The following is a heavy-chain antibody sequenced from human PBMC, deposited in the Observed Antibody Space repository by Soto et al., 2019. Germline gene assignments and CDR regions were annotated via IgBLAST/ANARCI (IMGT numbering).Heavy chain of an antibody. CDR1: GGSFSGYY. D-gene: IGHD2-15*01. Sequence: SQPLSLTCAVEGGSFSGYYWSCIRQPPGKGLEWIGEINHSGSTNYNPSLKSRVTISVDTSKNQFSLKLSSVTAADTAVYYCARGLRNCSGGSCYSKGAYAFDIWGPGTMVTVS. V-gene: IGHV4-34*01. J-gene: IGHJ3*02. CDR3: ARGLRNCSGGSCYSKGAYAFDI. CDR2: INHSGST.